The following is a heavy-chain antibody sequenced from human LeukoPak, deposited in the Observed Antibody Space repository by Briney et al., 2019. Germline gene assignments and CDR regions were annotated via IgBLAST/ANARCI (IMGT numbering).Heavy chain of an antibody. CDR3: AKSPPLYYYDSSCFDY. CDR2: IYYSGST. Sequence: PSETLSLTCTVSGGSIGSSSYYWGWIRQPPGKGLEWIGSIYYSGSTYYNPSLKSRVTISVDTSKNQFSLKLSSVTAADTAVYYCAKSPPLYYYDSSCFDYWGQGTLVTVSS. CDR1: GGSIGSSSYY. J-gene: IGHJ4*02. V-gene: IGHV4-39*07. D-gene: IGHD3-22*01.